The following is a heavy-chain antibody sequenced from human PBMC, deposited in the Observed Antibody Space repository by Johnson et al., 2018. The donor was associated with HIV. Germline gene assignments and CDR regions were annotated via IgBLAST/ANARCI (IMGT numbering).Heavy chain of an antibody. Sequence: VQLVESGGGVARPGGSLRLSCAASGFIFNNYGMSWVRQAPGKGLEWVSGINWNGGSTGYADSVKGRFTISRDNAKNSLYLQMNSLRAEDTALYYCSREGGSSSRSGAFDIWGQGTMVTVSS. CDR3: SREGGSSSRSGAFDI. J-gene: IGHJ3*02. D-gene: IGHD6-6*01. CDR2: INWNGGST. V-gene: IGHV3-20*04. CDR1: GFIFNNYG.